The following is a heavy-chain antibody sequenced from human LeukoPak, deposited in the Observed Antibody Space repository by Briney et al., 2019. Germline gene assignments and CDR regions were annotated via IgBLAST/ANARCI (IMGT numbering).Heavy chain of an antibody. CDR2: LKQDGSEE. D-gene: IGHD6-19*01. J-gene: IGHJ5*02. Sequence: PGGSLRLSCAASGLTFSNYWLRWVRKGPGKALEGVASLKQDGSEEYYVDSVKGRFTISRDNAKNSLYLQINSLRAEDTAVYYCARDRSSGWYLTPGFDPWGQGTLVTVSS. CDR3: ARDRSSGWYLTPGFDP. CDR1: GLTFSNYW. V-gene: IGHV3-7*04.